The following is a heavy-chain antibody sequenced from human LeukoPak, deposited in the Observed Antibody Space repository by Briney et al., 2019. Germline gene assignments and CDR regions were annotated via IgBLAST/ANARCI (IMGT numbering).Heavy chain of an antibody. Sequence: SETLSLTCTVSGGSISSYYWSWIRQPAGKGLEWIGRIYTSGSTNYNPSLKSRVTMSVDTSKNQFSLKLSSVTAADTAVYYCARGGVVVTAQNFDYWGQGTLVTVSS. V-gene: IGHV4-4*07. CDR2: IYTSGST. D-gene: IGHD2-21*02. CDR1: GGSISSYY. J-gene: IGHJ4*02. CDR3: ARGGVVVTAQNFDY.